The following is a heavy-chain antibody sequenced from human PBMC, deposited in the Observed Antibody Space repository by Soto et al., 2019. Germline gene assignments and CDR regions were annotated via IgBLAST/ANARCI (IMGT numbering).Heavy chain of an antibody. CDR1: GFTFSTYG. V-gene: IGHV3-33*01. CDR3: ARERRLGIYYYYGMDV. J-gene: IGHJ6*02. D-gene: IGHD1-1*01. CDR2: IWYDGSNK. Sequence: QVQLVESGGGVVQPGRSLRLSCAASGFTFSTYGMHWVRQAPGKGLEWVALIWYDGSNKYYADSVKGRFTISRDNSKNTLYLQMNSLRAEDTAVYYCARERRLGIYYYYGMDVWGQGTTVTVSS.